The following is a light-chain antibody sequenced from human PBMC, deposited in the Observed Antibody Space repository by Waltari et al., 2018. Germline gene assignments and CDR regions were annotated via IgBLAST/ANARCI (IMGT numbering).Light chain of an antibody. Sequence: DIVMTQSPDSLAVSLGERATINCKSSQSVLYSSNNKNYLTVYQKKPGQPPKLLIYWASPREYWVTDRFSGSGSGTDFTLTISSLQAEDVAVYYCQQYYNTPFTVGPGTKVDVK. V-gene: IGKV4-1*01. CDR3: QQYYNTPFT. J-gene: IGKJ3*01. CDR2: WAS. CDR1: QSVLYSSNNKNY.